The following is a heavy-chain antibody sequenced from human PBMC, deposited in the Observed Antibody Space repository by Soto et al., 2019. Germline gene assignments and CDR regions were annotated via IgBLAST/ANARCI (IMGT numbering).Heavy chain of an antibody. D-gene: IGHD6-13*01. CDR1: GFTFSTYS. Sequence: GGSLRLSCAASGFTFSTYSMNWVRQAPGKGLEWVSSISSSSGYIYYADSVKGRFTISRDDAKNSLYLQMNSLRAEDTALYYCAKDKLAAGYYYYYGMDVWGQGTTVTVSS. J-gene: IGHJ6*02. V-gene: IGHV3-21*04. CDR3: AKDKLAAGYYYYYGMDV. CDR2: ISSSSGYI.